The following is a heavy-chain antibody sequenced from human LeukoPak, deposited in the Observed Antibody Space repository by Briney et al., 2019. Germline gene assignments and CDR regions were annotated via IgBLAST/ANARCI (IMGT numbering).Heavy chain of an antibody. CDR3: ARGGNYDILTGYFWA. Sequence: SETLSLTCTVSGGSISSYYWSWIRQPPGKGLEWIGYIYYSGSTYYNPSLKSRVTISVDTSKNQFSLKLSSVTAADTAVYYCARGGNYDILTGYFWAWGQGTLVTVSS. D-gene: IGHD3-9*01. J-gene: IGHJ5*02. CDR1: GGSISSYY. V-gene: IGHV4-59*08. CDR2: IYYSGST.